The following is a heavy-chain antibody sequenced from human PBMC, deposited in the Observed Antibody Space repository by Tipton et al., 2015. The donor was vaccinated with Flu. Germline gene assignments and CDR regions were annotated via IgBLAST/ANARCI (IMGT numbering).Heavy chain of an antibody. CDR2: INQDGSEK. V-gene: IGHV3-7*01. Sequence: SLRLSCAASEITFSSYWMSWVRQAPGKGLEWVANINQDGSEKYYVDSVKGRFTISRDNAKNSLYLQMDSLRAEDMAVYYCARLGLPDYWGQGTLVTVSS. CDR1: EITFSSYW. J-gene: IGHJ4*02. D-gene: IGHD3-16*01. CDR3: ARLGLPDY.